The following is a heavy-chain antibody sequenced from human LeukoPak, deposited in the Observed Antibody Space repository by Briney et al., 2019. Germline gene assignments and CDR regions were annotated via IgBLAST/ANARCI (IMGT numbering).Heavy chain of an antibody. J-gene: IGHJ3*02. CDR3: ARSAGEAFDI. Sequence: SETLSLTCTVSGGSISSYYWSWIGQPPGKGLEWIGYIYYSGSTNYNPSLKSRVTISVDTSKNQFSLKLSSVTAADTAVYYCARSAGEAFDIWGQGTMVTVSS. CDR2: IYYSGST. CDR1: GGSISSYY. V-gene: IGHV4-59*08.